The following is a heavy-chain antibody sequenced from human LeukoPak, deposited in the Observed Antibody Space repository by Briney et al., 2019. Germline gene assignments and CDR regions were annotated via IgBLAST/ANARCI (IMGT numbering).Heavy chain of an antibody. D-gene: IGHD1-1*01. CDR2: IYHSGST. CDR1: GGSISSSNW. V-gene: IGHV4-4*02. J-gene: IGHJ4*02. Sequence: QASGTLSLTCAVSGGSISSSNWWSWVRQPPGKGLEWIGEIYHSGSTNYNPSLKSRVTISVDKSKNQFSLKLSSVTAADTAVYYCARDLLNEGNHLDYWGQGTLVTVPS. CDR3: ARDLLNEGNHLDY.